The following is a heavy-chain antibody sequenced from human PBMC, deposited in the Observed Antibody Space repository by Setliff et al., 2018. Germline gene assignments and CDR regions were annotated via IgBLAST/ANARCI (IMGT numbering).Heavy chain of an antibody. CDR3: ARHATYYYGSGNLPFDS. D-gene: IGHD3-10*01. CDR2: IMPGRDT. CDR1: GGSFTYYY. Sequence: PSETLSLTCAASGGSFTYYYWTWLRQSPGKGLEWIGEIMPGRDTLYSPSLESRLTITIDTSKSQFSLKLSSVTAADTAVYYCARHATYYYGSGNLPFDSWGQGTLVTVSS. J-gene: IGHJ4*02. V-gene: IGHV4-34*12.